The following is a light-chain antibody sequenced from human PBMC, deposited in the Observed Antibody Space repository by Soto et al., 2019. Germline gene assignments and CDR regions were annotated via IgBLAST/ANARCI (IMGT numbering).Light chain of an antibody. CDR3: QQYNSYSRT. V-gene: IGKV3-15*01. J-gene: IGKJ1*01. CDR2: GAS. CDR1: QSISDT. Sequence: EIVMTQSPATLSVSPGGRATLSCRASQSISDTLAWYRQKPGQAPRLVIRGASKRATGLPDRFSASGSGTEFTLTISSLQPDDFATYYCQQYNSYSRTFGQGTKVDIK.